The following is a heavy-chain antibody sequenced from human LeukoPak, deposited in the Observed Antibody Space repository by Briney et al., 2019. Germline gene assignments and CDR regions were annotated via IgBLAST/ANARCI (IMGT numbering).Heavy chain of an antibody. CDR1: GGSISSYY. Sequence: SETLSLTCTVSGGSISSYYWSWIRQPPGKGLEWIGSIYYSGSTYYNPSLKSRVTISVDTSKNQFSLKLSSVTAADTAVYYCARQEMVRGVLTLDYWGQGTLVTVSS. J-gene: IGHJ4*02. CDR2: IYYSGST. CDR3: ARQEMVRGVLTLDY. V-gene: IGHV4-59*05. D-gene: IGHD3-10*01.